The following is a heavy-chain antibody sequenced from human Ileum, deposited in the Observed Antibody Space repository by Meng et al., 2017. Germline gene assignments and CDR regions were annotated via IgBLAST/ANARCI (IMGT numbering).Heavy chain of an antibody. J-gene: IGHJ4*02. CDR2: IHHSGST. CDR3: AREWSGSYRHFDY. V-gene: IGHV4-4*02. Sequence: QVQLQESGPGRLKPSGTLSLTFACSGGSISTSDWWSWVRQPPGKGLEWIGEIHHSGSTNYNPSLKSRVTISVDKSKNQFSLKLNSVTAADTAVYYCAREWSGSYRHFDYWGQGTLVTVSS. D-gene: IGHD1-26*01. CDR1: GGSISTSDW.